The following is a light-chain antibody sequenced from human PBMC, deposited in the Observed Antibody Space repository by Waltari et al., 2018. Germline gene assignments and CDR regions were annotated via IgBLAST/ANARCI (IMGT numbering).Light chain of an antibody. CDR1: TLPRKF. CDR2: EDN. V-gene: IGLV3-10*01. J-gene: IGLJ1*01. Sequence: SYELTQPPSVSVSPGQTARITCYGETLPRKFSYWYQLKSGQAPVLVIFEDNKRPPGIPERVSGSISGTTATLTISGAQVEDEADYYCSSVDSSFKGLFGAGTKVTVL. CDR3: SSVDSSFKGL.